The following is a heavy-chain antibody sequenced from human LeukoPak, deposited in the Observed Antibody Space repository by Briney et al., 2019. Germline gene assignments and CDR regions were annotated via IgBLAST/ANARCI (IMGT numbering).Heavy chain of an antibody. CDR1: GGSISIYY. D-gene: IGHD3-10*01. CDR2: IYNSGST. Sequence: SETLSLTCTVSGGSISIYYWSWIRQPPGKGLEWIGYIYNSGSTSYNPSLKSRVSISVDTSKNQFSLNLSSVTAADTAVYYCVRDRELNYWGQGTLVTVSS. V-gene: IGHV4-59*01. J-gene: IGHJ4*02. CDR3: VRDRELNY.